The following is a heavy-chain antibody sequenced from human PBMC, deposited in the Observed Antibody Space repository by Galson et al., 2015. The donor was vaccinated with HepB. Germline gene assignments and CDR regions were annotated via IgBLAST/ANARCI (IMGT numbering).Heavy chain of an antibody. CDR3: TTDLEVTFFDY. CDR2: IKSKTDGGTT. D-gene: IGHD2-21*02. J-gene: IGHJ4*02. V-gene: IGHV3-15*01. Sequence: SLRLSCAASGFTFSNAWMSWVRQAPGKGLEWVDRIKSKTDGGTTDYAAPVKGRFTISRDDSKNTLYLQMNSLKTEDTAVYCCTTDLEVTFFDYWAREPWSPSPQ. CDR1: GFTFSNAW.